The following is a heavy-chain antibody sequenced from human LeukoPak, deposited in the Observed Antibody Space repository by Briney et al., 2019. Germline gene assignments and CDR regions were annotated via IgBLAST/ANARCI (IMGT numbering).Heavy chain of an antibody. D-gene: IGHD4-23*01. CDR2: ISSSSSYI. J-gene: IGHJ4*02. CDR3: ARDYYGGNFFDY. Sequence: GGSLRLSCAASGFTFTSYTMNWVRQAPGKGLEWVSSISSSSSYIYYADSVKGRFTISRDNAKNSLYLQMNSLRAEDTAVYYCARDYYGGNFFDYWGQGTLVTVSS. V-gene: IGHV3-21*01. CDR1: GFTFTSYT.